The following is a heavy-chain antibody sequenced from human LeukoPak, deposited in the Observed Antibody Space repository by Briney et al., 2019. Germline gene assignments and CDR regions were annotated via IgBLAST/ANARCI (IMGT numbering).Heavy chain of an antibody. CDR1: GYPFTNYF. D-gene: IGHD3-3*01. V-gene: IGHV1-46*01. CDR2: INLSDDTT. Sequence: GASVKVSCKASGYPFTNYFIHWVRQAPGQGPEWMGVINLSDDTTTYTQKFQGRVTMTRDTSTNTVYMKLTSLRSEDTAVYYCARDQHTLFGVVTPIPYYMDVWGKGTTVTVSS. CDR3: ARDQHTLFGVVTPIPYYMDV. J-gene: IGHJ6*03.